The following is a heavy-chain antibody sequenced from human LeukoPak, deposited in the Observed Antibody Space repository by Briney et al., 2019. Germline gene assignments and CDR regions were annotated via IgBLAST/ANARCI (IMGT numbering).Heavy chain of an antibody. CDR2: IFYGGST. CDR1: GGSISNSSFY. V-gene: IGHV4-39*07. J-gene: IGHJ4*02. D-gene: IGHD6-13*01. CDR3: ARGGTLYSSSW. Sequence: SETLSLTCTVPGGSISNSSFYWGWIRQPPGKGLEWIGSIFYGGSTYYNPSLKSRVTISVDTSKNQFSLKLSSVTAADTAVYYCARGGTLYSSSWWGQGTLVTVSS.